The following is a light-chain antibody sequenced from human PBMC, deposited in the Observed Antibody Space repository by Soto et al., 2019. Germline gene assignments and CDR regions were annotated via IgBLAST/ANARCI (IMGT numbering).Light chain of an antibody. CDR2: GAS. CDR3: HQSHGTPVT. J-gene: IGKJ5*01. CDR1: QNIDNY. Sequence: DIQMTQSPSSLSASVGDRVTITCRASQNIDNYLNWYQQKPGKAPKVLIYGASTLQSGVPSRFSGSGSGTDFTLIISSLQPEDYATYYCHQSHGTPVTFGQGTRLEIK. V-gene: IGKV1-39*01.